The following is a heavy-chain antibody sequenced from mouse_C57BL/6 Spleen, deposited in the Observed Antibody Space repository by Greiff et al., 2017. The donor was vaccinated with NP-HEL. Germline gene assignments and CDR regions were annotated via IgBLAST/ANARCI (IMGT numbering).Heavy chain of an antibody. J-gene: IGHJ1*03. V-gene: IGHV1-26*01. CDR2: INPNNGGT. Sequence: EVQLQQSGPELVKPGASVKISCKASGYTFTDYYMNWVKQSHGKSLEWIGDINPNNGGTSYNQKFKGKATLTVDKSSSTAYMVLRSLTSEDSAVYYCARWREEYFDVWGTGTTVTVSS. CDR1: GYTFTDYY. CDR3: ARWREEYFDV.